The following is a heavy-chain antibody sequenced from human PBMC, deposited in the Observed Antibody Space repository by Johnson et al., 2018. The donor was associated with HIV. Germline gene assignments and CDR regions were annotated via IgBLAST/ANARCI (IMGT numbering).Heavy chain of an antibody. CDR2: ISYDGSNK. J-gene: IGHJ3*01. Sequence: QVQLVESGGGLVQPGGSLRLSCAASGFTFSDYYMSWIRQAPGKGLAWVAVISYDGSNKYYADSVKGRFTISRDNAKNSLYLQMNSLRIEDTAVFYCAKTRMGGILDAFDLWGQGTMVIVS. CDR1: GFTFSDYY. CDR3: AKTRMGGILDAFDL. V-gene: IGHV3-30*18. D-gene: IGHD3-10*01.